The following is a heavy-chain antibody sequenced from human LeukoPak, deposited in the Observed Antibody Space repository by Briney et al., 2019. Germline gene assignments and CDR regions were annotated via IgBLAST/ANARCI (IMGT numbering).Heavy chain of an antibody. CDR3: AKLLGSGSYFPFDY. D-gene: IGHD1-26*01. V-gene: IGHV3-23*01. J-gene: IGHJ4*02. Sequence: GGSLRLSCAASGFTFSSYSMNWVRQAPGKGLEWVSAISGSGGSTYYADSVKGRYTISRDNSKNTLYLQMNSLRAEDTAVYYCAKLLGSGSYFPFDYWGQGTLVTVSS. CDR1: GFTFSSYS. CDR2: ISGSGGST.